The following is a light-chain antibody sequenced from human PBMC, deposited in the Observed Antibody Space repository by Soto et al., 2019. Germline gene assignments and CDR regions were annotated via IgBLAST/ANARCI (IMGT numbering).Light chain of an antibody. Sequence: QSVLTQPPSVSGAPGQRLTISCTGSSSNIGAGYDVHWYQQLPGTAPKLLIYANTARPSGVPARFSGSKSGTSASLAINGLQTEDEADYYCQSYDSSLRGYVFGTGTKLTVL. CDR1: SSNIGAGYD. V-gene: IGLV1-40*01. CDR3: QSYDSSLRGYV. J-gene: IGLJ1*01. CDR2: ANT.